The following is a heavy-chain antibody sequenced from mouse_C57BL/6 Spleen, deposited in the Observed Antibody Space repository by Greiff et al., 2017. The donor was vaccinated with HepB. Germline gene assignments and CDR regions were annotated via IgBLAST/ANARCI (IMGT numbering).Heavy chain of an antibody. D-gene: IGHD2-4*01. Sequence: QVQLQQPGAELVKPGASVKMSCKASGYTFTSYWITWVKQRPGQGLEWIGDIYPGSGSTNYNEKFKSKATLTVNTSSSTAYMQLSSLTSEDSAVYYCARSSTMITEGFAYWGQGTLVTVSA. CDR2: IYPGSGST. CDR1: GYTFTSYW. CDR3: ARSSTMITEGFAY. J-gene: IGHJ3*01. V-gene: IGHV1-55*01.